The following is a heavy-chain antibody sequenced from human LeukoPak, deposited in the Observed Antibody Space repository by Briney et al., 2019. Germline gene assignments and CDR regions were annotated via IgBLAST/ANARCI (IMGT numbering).Heavy chain of an antibody. V-gene: IGHV1-18*01. CDR2: ISAYNGST. D-gene: IGHD1-26*01. CDR1: GYTFTSYG. Sequence: ASVKVSCKASGYTFTSYGISWVRQAPGQGLEWMGWISAYNGSTSYAQKFQGRVTMTRDMSTSTVYVELSSLRSEDTAVYYCARARYGGYFDYWGQGTLVTVSS. J-gene: IGHJ4*02. CDR3: ARARYGGYFDY.